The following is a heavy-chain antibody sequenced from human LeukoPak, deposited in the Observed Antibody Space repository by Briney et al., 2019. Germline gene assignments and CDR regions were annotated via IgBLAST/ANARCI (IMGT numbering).Heavy chain of an antibody. J-gene: IGHJ6*02. D-gene: IGHD6-13*01. Sequence: SETLSLTSAVYGGSFSGYYWSWIRQPPGQELKWIGEIKHSGSTNHHPCLKTRVTITVDTSKNQCSLKLSSVTAADRTVYYGARGISSWAKCGIDVCGQGATVTVSS. CDR1: GGSFSGYY. CDR3: ARGISSWAKCGIDV. CDR2: IKHSGST. V-gene: IGHV4-34*01.